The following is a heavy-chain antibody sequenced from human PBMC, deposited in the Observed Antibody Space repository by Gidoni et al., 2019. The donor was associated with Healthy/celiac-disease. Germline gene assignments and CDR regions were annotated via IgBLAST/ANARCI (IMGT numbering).Heavy chain of an antibody. J-gene: IGHJ3*02. CDR3: ARDVYGSGSSADDAFDI. CDR1: GFTFSSYR. Sequence: EVQLVESGGGLVKPGGSLRLSCAASGFTFSSYRMNWVRQAPGKGLEWVSSSRRSSSYIYYADSVKGRFTISRDNAKNSLYLQMNSLRAEDTAVYYCARDVYGSGSSADDAFDIWGQGTMVTVSS. D-gene: IGHD3-10*01. CDR2: SRRSSSYI. V-gene: IGHV3-21*01.